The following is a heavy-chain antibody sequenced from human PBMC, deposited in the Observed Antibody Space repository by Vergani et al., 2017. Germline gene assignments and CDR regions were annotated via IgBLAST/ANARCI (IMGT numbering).Heavy chain of an antibody. V-gene: IGHV1-69*01. J-gene: IGHJ6*03. CDR2: IIPMFGTL. CDR3: ARGGSGDSSSSGRYYFYLDV. CDR1: GGTFSSYG. Sequence: QLVQSGAELKKPGSSVKVSCKASGGTFSSYGINWVRQAPGQGLEWMGGIIPMFGTLNYAPKFQDRVTITADESTSTAYMEMRSLRSEDTAIFYCARGGSGDSSSSGRYYFYLDVWGNGTTVTVSS. D-gene: IGHD6-6*01.